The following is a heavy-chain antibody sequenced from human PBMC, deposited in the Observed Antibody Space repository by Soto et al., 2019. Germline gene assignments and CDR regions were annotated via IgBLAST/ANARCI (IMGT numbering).Heavy chain of an antibody. V-gene: IGHV4-59*01. J-gene: IGHJ4*02. D-gene: IGHD3-10*01. CDR3: ARARITMVRGWNLYYFDY. CDR2: IYYSGST. Sequence: SETLSLTCTVSGGSISSYYWSWIRQPPGKGLEWIGYIYYSGSTNYNPSLKSRVTISVDTSKNQFSLKLSSVTAADTAVYYCARARITMVRGWNLYYFDYWGQGTLVTVSS. CDR1: GGSISSYY.